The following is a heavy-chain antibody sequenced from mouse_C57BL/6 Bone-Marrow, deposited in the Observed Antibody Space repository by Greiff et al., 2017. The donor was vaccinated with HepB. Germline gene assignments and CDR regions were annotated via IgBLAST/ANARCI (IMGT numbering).Heavy chain of an antibody. CDR3: ARRDLYYGSSSFYAMDY. CDR1: GYTFTDYY. Sequence: QVQLKESGAELVRPGASVKLSCKASGYTFTDYYINWVKQRPGQGLEWIARIYPGSGNTYYNEKFKGKATLTAEKSSSTAYMQLSSLTSEDSAVYFCARRDLYYGSSSFYAMDYWGQGTSVTVSS. CDR2: IYPGSGNT. V-gene: IGHV1-76*01. J-gene: IGHJ4*01. D-gene: IGHD1-1*01.